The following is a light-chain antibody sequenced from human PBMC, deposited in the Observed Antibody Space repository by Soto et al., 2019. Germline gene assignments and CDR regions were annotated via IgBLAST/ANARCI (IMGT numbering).Light chain of an antibody. V-gene: IGKV1-39*01. Sequence: DIPMTQAPSSLSASSFDRHTIPRRSSQSMDSYLNWQRQKKRRAPELMIYDAAQLQRDGPSTCRGSGSGTDVTLTISSLQPEDFASYYCQQRYNGLSWTCGQGTKGDI. J-gene: IGKJ1*01. CDR2: DAA. CDR3: QQRYNGLSWT. CDR1: QSMDSY.